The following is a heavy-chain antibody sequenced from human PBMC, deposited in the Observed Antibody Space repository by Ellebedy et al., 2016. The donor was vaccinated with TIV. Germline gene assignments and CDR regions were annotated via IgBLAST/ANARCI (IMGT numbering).Heavy chain of an antibody. Sequence: ASVKVSXKASGYTFTGYYMHWVRQAPGQGLEWMGWINPNSGGTNYAQKFQGWVTMTRDTSISTAYMELSRLRSDDTAVYYCARDNGDYYFDYWGQGTLVTVSS. CDR3: ARDNGDYYFDY. J-gene: IGHJ4*02. CDR1: GYTFTGYY. D-gene: IGHD3-10*01. V-gene: IGHV1-2*04. CDR2: INPNSGGT.